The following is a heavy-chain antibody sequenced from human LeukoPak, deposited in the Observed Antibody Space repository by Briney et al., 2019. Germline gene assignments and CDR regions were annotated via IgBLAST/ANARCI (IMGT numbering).Heavy chain of an antibody. CDR2: IHPIDSET. V-gene: IGHV5-51*01. D-gene: IGHD1-14*01. Sequence: GESLKISCKGSGYSFTTYWIGWVRQMPGKGLEWMGIIHPIDSETRYSPSFQGQVTISADQSITTAYLQWSSLKASDTAMYYCSTFIGTRDNLGYWGQGTQVTVSS. J-gene: IGHJ4*02. CDR1: GYSFTTYW. CDR3: STFIGTRDNLGY.